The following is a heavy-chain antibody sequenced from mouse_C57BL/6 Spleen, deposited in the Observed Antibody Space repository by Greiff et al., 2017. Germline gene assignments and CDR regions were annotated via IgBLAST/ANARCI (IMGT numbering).Heavy chain of an antibody. J-gene: IGHJ2*01. CDR3: ARSYYGSSYEDYFDY. CDR1: GYTFTSYW. V-gene: IGHV1-52*01. Sequence: QVQLQQPGAELVRPGSSVKLSCKASGYTFTSYWMHWVKQRPIQGLEWIGNIDPSDSETHCNQKFKDKATLTVDKSSSTAYLQLSSLTSEDSAVYYCARSYYGSSYEDYFDYWGQGTTLTVSS. D-gene: IGHD1-1*01. CDR2: IDPSDSET.